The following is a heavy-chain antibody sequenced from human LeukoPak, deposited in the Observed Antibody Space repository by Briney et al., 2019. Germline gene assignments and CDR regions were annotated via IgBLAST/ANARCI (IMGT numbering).Heavy chain of an antibody. V-gene: IGHV4-30-2*01. J-gene: IGHJ3*02. CDR3: ASRNGYIAYGAFDI. CDR1: GFTFSSYS. D-gene: IGHD5-24*01. Sequence: LRLSCAASGFTFSSYSMNWVRQPPGKGLEWIGYIFHTGSTYYNPSLKSRVTISVDRSKNQFSLKLSSVTAADTAVYYCASRNGYIAYGAFDIWGQGTMVTVSS. CDR2: IFHTGST.